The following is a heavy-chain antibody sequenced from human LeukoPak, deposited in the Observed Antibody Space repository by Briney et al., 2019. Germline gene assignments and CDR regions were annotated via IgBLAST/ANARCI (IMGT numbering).Heavy chain of an antibody. CDR2: ISSSSSYI. J-gene: IGHJ4*02. CDR1: GFTFSSYS. D-gene: IGHD2-21*01. Sequence: KPGGSLRLSCAASGFTFSSYSMNWVLQAPGKGLEWVSSISSSSSYIYYADSVKGRFTISRDNAKNSLYLQMNSLRAEDTAVYYCARTAGCGGDCYLYYFDYWGQGTLVTVSS. CDR3: ARTAGCGGDCYLYYFDY. V-gene: IGHV3-21*01.